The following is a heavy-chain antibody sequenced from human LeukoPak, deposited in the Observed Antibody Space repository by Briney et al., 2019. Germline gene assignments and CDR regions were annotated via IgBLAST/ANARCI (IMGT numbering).Heavy chain of an antibody. CDR2: IYDSGST. V-gene: IGHV4-59*01. Sequence: SETLSLTCTVSGGSIGSYYWSWVRQPPGKGLEWIGNIYDSGSTNYNPSLKSRVTISVDTSKNQCSLKLSSVTAADTAVYYCARQSISGSSLSYFDYWGQGTLVNVSS. J-gene: IGHJ4*02. D-gene: IGHD3-22*01. CDR3: ARQSISGSSLSYFDY. CDR1: GGSIGSYY.